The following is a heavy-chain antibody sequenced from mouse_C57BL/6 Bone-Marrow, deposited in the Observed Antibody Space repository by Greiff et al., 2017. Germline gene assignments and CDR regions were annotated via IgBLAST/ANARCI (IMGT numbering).Heavy chain of an antibody. CDR2: IYPGDGDT. Sequence: VKLVESGPELVKPGASVKISCKASGYAFSSSWMNWVKQRPGKGLEWIGRIYPGDGDTNYNGKFKGKATLTADKSSSTAYMQLSSLTSEDSAVSFCARRGDYYGSSADWYFDVWGTGTTVTVSA. V-gene: IGHV1-82*01. D-gene: IGHD1-1*01. J-gene: IGHJ1*03. CDR3: ARRGDYYGSSADWYFDV. CDR1: GYAFSSSW.